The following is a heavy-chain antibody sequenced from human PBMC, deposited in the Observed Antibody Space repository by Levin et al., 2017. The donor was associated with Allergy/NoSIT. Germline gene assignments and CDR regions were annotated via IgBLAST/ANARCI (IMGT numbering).Heavy chain of an antibody. D-gene: IGHD3-10*02. CDR2: VYNTGST. V-gene: IGHV4-39*01. CDR3: ARLGIGMSGGGMDV. J-gene: IGHJ6*02. Sequence: EPLSLTCTVSGGSISSSSYYWGWIRQPPGKGLEWIGSVYNTGSTYYKPSLKSRVTISVDTSKNQFSLRLSSVTAADTAVYYCARLGIGMSGGGMDVWGQGTTVTVSS. CDR1: GGSISSSSYY.